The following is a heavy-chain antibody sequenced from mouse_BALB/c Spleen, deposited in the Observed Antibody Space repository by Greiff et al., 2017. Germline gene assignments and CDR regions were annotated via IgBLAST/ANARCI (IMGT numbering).Heavy chain of an antibody. J-gene: IGHJ2*01. D-gene: IGHD2-1*01. CDR2: INPSTGYT. V-gene: IGHV1-7*01. CDR3: ARNYPYYFDY. Sequence: VQLQESGAELAKPGASVKMSCKASGYTFTSYWMHWVKQRPGQGLEWIGYINPSTGYTEYNQKFKDKATLTADKSSSTAYMQLSSLTSEDSAVYYCARNYPYYFDYWGQGTTLTVSS. CDR1: GYTFTSYW.